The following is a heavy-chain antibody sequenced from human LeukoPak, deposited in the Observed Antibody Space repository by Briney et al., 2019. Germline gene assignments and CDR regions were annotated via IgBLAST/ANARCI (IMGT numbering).Heavy chain of an antibody. V-gene: IGHV4-61*01. CDR1: GGSVSSGSYY. J-gene: IGHJ5*02. CDR2: IYYSEST. Sequence: SETLSLTCTVSGGSVSSGSYYWSWIRQPPGKGLEWIGYIYYSESTNYNPSLKSRVTISVDTSKNQFSLKLSSVTAADTAVYYCARALDWFDPWGQGTLVTVSS. CDR3: ARALDWFDP.